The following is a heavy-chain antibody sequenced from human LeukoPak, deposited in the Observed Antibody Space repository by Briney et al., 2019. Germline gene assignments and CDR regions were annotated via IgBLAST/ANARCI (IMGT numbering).Heavy chain of an antibody. CDR1: GYNFPIYW. D-gene: IGHD6-13*01. Sequence: GESLKISCEASGYNFPIYWIGWVRQMPGKGLEWMAIIYPDDSDTRYSPSFQGQVTISADKSISTAYLQWSSLKASDTAMYYCARRGFYSSHFDYWGQGTLVTVSS. J-gene: IGHJ4*02. CDR3: ARRGFYSSHFDY. CDR2: IYPDDSDT. V-gene: IGHV5-51*01.